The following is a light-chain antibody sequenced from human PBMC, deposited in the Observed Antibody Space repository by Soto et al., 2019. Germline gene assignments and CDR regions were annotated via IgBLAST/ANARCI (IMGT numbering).Light chain of an antibody. V-gene: IGKV3-15*01. J-gene: IGKJ1*01. CDR2: GAS. CDR3: QHYNNWPPWT. CDR1: QSVSTN. Sequence: EVVMTQTPAILSVSPGERATLSCRASQSVSTNLAWYQQKPGQAPRLLIYGASTRATGIPARFSGSGSGTEFTLTISSLQSEEFAVYYCQHYNNWPPWTFGQGTKVEIK.